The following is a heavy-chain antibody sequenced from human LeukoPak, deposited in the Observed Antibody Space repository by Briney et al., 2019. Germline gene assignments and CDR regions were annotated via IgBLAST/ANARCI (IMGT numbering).Heavy chain of an antibody. D-gene: IGHD2-2*02. Sequence: GASVKVSCKASGYTFTSYGISWVRQAPGQGLEWMGGIIPIFGTANYAQKFQGRVTITADESTSTAYMELSSLRSEDTAVYYCARGGCSSTSCYTVFDYWGQGTLVTVSS. CDR1: GYTFTSYG. J-gene: IGHJ4*02. V-gene: IGHV1-69*13. CDR2: IIPIFGTA. CDR3: ARGGCSSTSCYTVFDY.